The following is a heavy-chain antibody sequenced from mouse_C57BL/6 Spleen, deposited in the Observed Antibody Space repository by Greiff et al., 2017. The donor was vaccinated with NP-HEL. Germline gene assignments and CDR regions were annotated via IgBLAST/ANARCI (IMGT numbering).Heavy chain of an antibody. D-gene: IGHD1-1*01. Sequence: VQLQQSGPELVKPGASVKISCKASGYSFTGYYMNWVKQSPEKSLEWIGEINPSTGGTTYNQKFKAKATLTVDKSSSTAYMQLKSLTSEDSAVYYCARRSQITTVVAPFAYWGQGTLVTVSA. J-gene: IGHJ3*01. CDR1: GYSFTGYY. CDR2: INPSTGGT. V-gene: IGHV1-42*01. CDR3: ARRSQITTVVAPFAY.